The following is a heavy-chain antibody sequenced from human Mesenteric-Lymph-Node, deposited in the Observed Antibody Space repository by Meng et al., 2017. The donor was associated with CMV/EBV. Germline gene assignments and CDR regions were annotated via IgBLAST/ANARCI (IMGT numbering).Heavy chain of an antibody. J-gene: IGHJ3*02. V-gene: IGHV3-21*01. CDR3: ARDGGGYDSLDAFDI. CDR1: GFTFSSYS. CDR2: ISSSSSYI. Sequence: SGFTFSSYSMNWVRQAPGKGLEWVSSISSSSSYIYYTDSVKGRFTISRDNAKNSLYLQMNSLRAEDTAVYYCARDGGGYDSLDAFDIWGQGTMVTVSS. D-gene: IGHD5-12*01.